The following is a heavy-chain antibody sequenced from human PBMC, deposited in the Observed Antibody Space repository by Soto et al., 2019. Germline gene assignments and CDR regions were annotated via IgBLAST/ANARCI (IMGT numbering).Heavy chain of an antibody. Sequence: KTSETLSLTCTVSGGSISSYYWSWIRQPPGKXLEWIGYIYYSGSTNYNPSLKSRVTISVDTSKNQFSLKLSSVTAADTAVYYCARNWDYDILTGYYKGWFDPWGQGTLVTVPS. D-gene: IGHD3-9*01. CDR2: IYYSGST. J-gene: IGHJ5*02. CDR3: ARNWDYDILTGYYKGWFDP. V-gene: IGHV4-59*01. CDR1: GGSISSYY.